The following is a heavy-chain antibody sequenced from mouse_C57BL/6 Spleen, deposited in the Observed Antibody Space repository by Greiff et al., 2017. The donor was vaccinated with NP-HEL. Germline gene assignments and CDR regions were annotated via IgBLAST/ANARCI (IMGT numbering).Heavy chain of an antibody. V-gene: IGHV1-59*01. CDR1: GYTFTSYW. J-gene: IGHJ2*01. CDR2: IDPSDSYT. Sequence: QVQLQQPGAELVRPGTSVKLSCKASGYTFTSYWMHWVKQRPGQGLEWIGVIDPSDSYTNYNQKFKGKATLTVDTSSSTAYMQLSSLTSEDSAVYYCARACGSGYALDYWGQGTTLTVSS. CDR3: ARACGSGYALDY. D-gene: IGHD3-2*02.